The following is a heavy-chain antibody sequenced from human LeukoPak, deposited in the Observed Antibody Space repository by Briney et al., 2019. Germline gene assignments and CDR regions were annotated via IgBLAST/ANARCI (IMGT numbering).Heavy chain of an antibody. CDR2: IYYSGST. J-gene: IGHJ4*02. CDR1: GGSISSSSYY. Sequence: SETLSLTCTVSGGSISSSSYYCGWIRQPAGKGLGWIGSIYYSGSTYYNPSLKSRVTISVDTSKNQFSLKLSSVTAADTAVYYCARRGGSYRYFDYWGQGTLVTVSS. V-gene: IGHV4-39*01. CDR3: ARRGGSYRYFDY. D-gene: IGHD1-26*01.